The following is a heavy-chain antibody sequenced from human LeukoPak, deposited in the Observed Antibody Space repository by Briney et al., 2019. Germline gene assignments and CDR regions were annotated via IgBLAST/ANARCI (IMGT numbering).Heavy chain of an antibody. J-gene: IGHJ4*02. D-gene: IGHD4-23*01. CDR3: ARGPHYGGNPSLDY. CDR2: IYYSGST. V-gene: IGHV4-59*08. CDR1: GGSISSYY. Sequence: PSETLSLTCTVSGGSISSYYWSWIRQPPGKGLEWIGYIYYSGSTYYNPSLKSRVTISVDTSKNQFPLKLSSVTAADTAVYYCARGPHYGGNPSLDYWGQGTLVTVSS.